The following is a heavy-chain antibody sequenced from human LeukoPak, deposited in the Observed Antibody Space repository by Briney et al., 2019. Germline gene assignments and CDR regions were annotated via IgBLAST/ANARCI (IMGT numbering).Heavy chain of an antibody. D-gene: IGHD4-17*01. J-gene: IGHJ4*02. V-gene: IGHV3-48*03. Sequence: GGSLRLSCAASGFTFSSYEMNWVRLAPGKGLEWVSYISSSGSTIYYADSVKGRFTISRDNAKNSLYLQMNSLRAEDTAVYYCARLSTVTTFDYWGQGTLVTVSS. CDR3: ARLSTVTTFDY. CDR1: GFTFSSYE. CDR2: ISSSGSTI.